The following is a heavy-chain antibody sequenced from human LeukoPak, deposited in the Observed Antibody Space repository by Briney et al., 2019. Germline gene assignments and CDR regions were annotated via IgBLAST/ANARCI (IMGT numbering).Heavy chain of an antibody. V-gene: IGHV4-59*08. CDR3: VGQSDYYYGTPYFDF. CDR2: IYYSGTT. D-gene: IGHD5-12*01. J-gene: IGHJ4*02. CDR1: GGSISPYF. Sequence: SETLSLTCTVSGGSISPYFWSWIRQPPGKGLEWIGYIYYSGTTNYNPSLKSRVTISVDTSRNQLSLKLSSVTAADTAVYYCVGQSDYYYGTPYFDFWGQGTLVTVSS.